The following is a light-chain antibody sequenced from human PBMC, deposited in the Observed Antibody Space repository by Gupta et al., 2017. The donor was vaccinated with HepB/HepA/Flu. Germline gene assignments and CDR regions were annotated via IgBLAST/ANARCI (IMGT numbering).Light chain of an antibody. CDR3: QQYDSLMT. J-gene: IGKJ4*01. CDR2: DAS. CDR1: LAISNF. Sequence: DIQMTQSPSSLSASVGDRVTITCQASLAISNFLNWYQQKPGKAPKLLIYDASNLESGVPSRFSGSGSGTDFTFTISSLQPEDIATYYCQQYDSLMTFGGETKVEIK. V-gene: IGKV1-33*01.